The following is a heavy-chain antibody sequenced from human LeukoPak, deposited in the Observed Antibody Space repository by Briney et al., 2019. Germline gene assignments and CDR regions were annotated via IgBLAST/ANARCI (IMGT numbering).Heavy chain of an antibody. J-gene: IGHJ4*03. CDR1: GGSISSYY. D-gene: IGHD3-22*01. CDR3: TTSSGSYLDY. Sequence: PSETLSLTCTVSGGSISSYYWSWIRQPPGKGLEWIGYIYYSGSTNYNPSLKSRVTISVDTSKNQFSLKLSSVTAADTAVYYCTTSSGSYLDYWGQGTMVTVSS. CDR2: IYYSGST. V-gene: IGHV4-59*01.